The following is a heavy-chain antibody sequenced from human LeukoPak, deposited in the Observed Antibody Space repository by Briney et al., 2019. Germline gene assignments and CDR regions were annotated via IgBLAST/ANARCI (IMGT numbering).Heavy chain of an antibody. CDR3: ARLPRRAFIYYFDY. CDR1: GGSISSSSYY. Sequence: PLETLSLTCTVSGGSISSSSYYWGWIRQPPGKGLEWIGSIYYSGSTYYNPSLKSRVTISVDTSKNQFSLKLSSVTAADTAVYYCARLPRRAFIYYFDYWGQGTLVTVSS. CDR2: IYYSGST. V-gene: IGHV4-39*01. J-gene: IGHJ4*02.